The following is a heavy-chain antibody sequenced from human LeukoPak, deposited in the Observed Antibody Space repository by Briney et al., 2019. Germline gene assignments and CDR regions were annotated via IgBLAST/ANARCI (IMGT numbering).Heavy chain of an antibody. CDR2: INPNSGGT. V-gene: IGHV1-2*02. CDR1: GYTFTGYY. D-gene: IGHD3-3*01. Sequence: GASVKVSCKASGYTFTGYYMHWVRQAPGQGLEWTGWINPNSGGTNYAQKFQGRVTMTRDTSISTAYMELSRLRSDDTAVYYCARGFTIFGVVSEFDPWGQGTLVTVSS. CDR3: ARGFTIFGVVSEFDP. J-gene: IGHJ5*02.